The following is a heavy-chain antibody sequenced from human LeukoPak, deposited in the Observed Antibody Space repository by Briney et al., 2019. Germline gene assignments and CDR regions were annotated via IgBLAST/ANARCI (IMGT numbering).Heavy chain of an antibody. J-gene: IGHJ4*02. Sequence: ASVRVSCKASEYTFTGYYMHWVRQAPGQGLEWMGWINPNSGGTNYAQKFQGRVTMTRDASISAAYMELSRLTSDDTAVYYCARVRVGEDLDYWGQGTLVTVSS. D-gene: IGHD3-16*01. CDR3: ARVRVGEDLDY. V-gene: IGHV1-2*02. CDR1: EYTFTGYY. CDR2: INPNSGGT.